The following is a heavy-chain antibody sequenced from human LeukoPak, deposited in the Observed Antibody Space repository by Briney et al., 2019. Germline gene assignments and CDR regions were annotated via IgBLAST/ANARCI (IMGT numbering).Heavy chain of an antibody. D-gene: IGHD6-19*01. CDR3: AKDFEGGIAVAGMRSRNWFDP. CDR1: GFTFSSYA. V-gene: IGHV3-23*01. Sequence: GGSLRLSCAASGFTFSSYAMSWVRQAPGKGLEWVSAISGSGGSTYYADSVKGRFIISRDNSKNTLYLQMNSLRAEDTAVYYCAKDFEGGIAVAGMRSRNWFDPWGQGPLLTVSS. CDR2: ISGSGGST. J-gene: IGHJ5*02.